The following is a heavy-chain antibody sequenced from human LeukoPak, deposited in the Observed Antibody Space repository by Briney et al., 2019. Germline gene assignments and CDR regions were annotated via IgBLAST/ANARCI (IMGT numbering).Heavy chain of an antibody. CDR2: IYSGGST. CDR1: GFTVSSNY. V-gene: IGHV3-66*01. D-gene: IGHD6-13*01. CDR3: ARVIAAAYLAN. Sequence: GGSLRLSCAASGFTVSSNYMSWVRQAPGKGLEWVSVIYSGGSTYYADSVKGRFTISRDNSKNTLYLQMNSLRAEDTAVYYCARVIAAAYLANWGQGTLVTVSS. J-gene: IGHJ4*02.